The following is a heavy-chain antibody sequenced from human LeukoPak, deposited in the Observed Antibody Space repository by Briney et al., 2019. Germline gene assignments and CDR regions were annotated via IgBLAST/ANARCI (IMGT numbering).Heavy chain of an antibody. CDR1: GASINSHY. J-gene: IGHJ5*02. Sequence: SETLSLTCSVSGASINSHYWTWIRQPAGKGLEWIGRIYISGSTNYSPSLKSRVTMSVDTSKNQFSLNLISVTAADTAVYYCARRKRSGCSSTSCLLNWFDPWAREPWSPSPQ. D-gene: IGHD2-2*01. CDR2: IYISGST. V-gene: IGHV4-4*07. CDR3: ARRKRSGCSSTSCLLNWFDP.